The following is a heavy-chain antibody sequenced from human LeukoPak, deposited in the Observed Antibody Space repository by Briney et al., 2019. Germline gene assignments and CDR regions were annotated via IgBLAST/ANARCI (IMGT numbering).Heavy chain of an antibody. J-gene: IGHJ4*02. D-gene: IGHD2/OR15-2a*01. V-gene: IGHV4-4*08. CDR3: ARDLIGNSNY. CDR1: GGSISSYY. Sequence: SETLSLTCTVSGGSISSYYWSWIRQPPGKGLEWIGRFYISGSTNYNPSLKGRVTISVDTSKNQFSLKLSSVTAADTAVYYCARDLIGNSNYWGQGTLVTVSS. CDR2: FYISGST.